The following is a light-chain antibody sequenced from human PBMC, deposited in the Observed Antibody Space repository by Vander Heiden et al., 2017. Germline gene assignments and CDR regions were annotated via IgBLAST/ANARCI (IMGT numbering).Light chain of an antibody. CDR2: DDS. Sequence: SYVLTQPPSVSVAPGQTARITCGGNNIGSKSVHWYQQKPGQAPVLVVYDDSGRPSGIPERFSGSNSGNTATLTISRVEAGDEADYYCQVWDSSSDHPNYVFGTGTKVTVL. J-gene: IGLJ1*01. CDR1: NIGSKS. CDR3: QVWDSSSDHPNYV. V-gene: IGLV3-21*02.